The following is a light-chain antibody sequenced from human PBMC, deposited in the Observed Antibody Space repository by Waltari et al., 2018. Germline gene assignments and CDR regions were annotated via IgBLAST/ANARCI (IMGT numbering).Light chain of an antibody. Sequence: DIQLTQSPSSLSASVVDRVTITCRASRRIDTHLNWYQQKPGKAPQLLIYGASTLQSGVPSRFSGSGSGAEFTLTISSLQPEDIATFSCQESYSTLYTFGQGTKVEIK. CDR3: QESYSTLYT. CDR2: GAS. J-gene: IGKJ2*01. V-gene: IGKV1-39*01. CDR1: RRIDTH.